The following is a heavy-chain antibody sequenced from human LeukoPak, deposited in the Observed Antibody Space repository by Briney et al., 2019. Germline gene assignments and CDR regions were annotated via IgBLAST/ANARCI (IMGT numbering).Heavy chain of an antibody. CDR3: ARNYD. CDR2: INQDGSEK. CDR1: GFTFSNYK. V-gene: IGHV3-7*04. Sequence: PGGSLRLSCAASGFTFSNYKMNWVRQAPGKGLEWVANINQDGSEKYYVDSVKGRFTISRDNAKNSLYLQMNSLRAEDTAVYYCARNYDWGQGTLVTVSS. J-gene: IGHJ4*02. D-gene: IGHD3-16*01.